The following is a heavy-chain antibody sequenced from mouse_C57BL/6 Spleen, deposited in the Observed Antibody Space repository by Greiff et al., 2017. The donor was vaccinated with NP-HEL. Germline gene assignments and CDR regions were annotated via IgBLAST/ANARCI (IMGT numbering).Heavy chain of an antibody. CDR2: IDPSDSET. Sequence: QVQLQHPGAELVRPGSSVKLSCKASGYTFTSYWMHWVKQRPIQGLEWIGNIDPSDSETHYNQKFKDKATLTVDKSSSTAYMQLSSLTSEDSAVYYCARTGAGYFDYWGQGTTLTVSS. CDR1: GYTFTSYW. D-gene: IGHD3-3*01. V-gene: IGHV1-52*01. CDR3: ARTGAGYFDY. J-gene: IGHJ2*01.